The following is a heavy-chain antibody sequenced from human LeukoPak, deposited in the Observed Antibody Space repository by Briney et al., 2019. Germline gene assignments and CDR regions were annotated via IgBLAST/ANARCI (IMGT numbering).Heavy chain of an antibody. V-gene: IGHV3-53*01. CDR3: ARSYGWLPGGM. J-gene: IGHJ4*02. D-gene: IGHD5-12*01. CDR1: EFIVSVNY. Sequence: PGGSLRLSCAASEFIVSVNYMSWVSQAPGKGLEWVSVIYSAGTTYYADSVKGRFTISRDNAKNSLHLQMNSLRAEDTAVYYCARSYGWLPGGMWGQGTLVTVSS. CDR2: IYSAGTT.